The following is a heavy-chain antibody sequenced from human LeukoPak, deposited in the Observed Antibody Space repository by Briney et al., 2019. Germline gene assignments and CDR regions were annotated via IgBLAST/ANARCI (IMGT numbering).Heavy chain of an antibody. CDR2: ISSSGSTI. Sequence: PGGSLGLSCAASGFTFSSYEMNWVRQAPGKGLEWVSYISSSGSTIYYADSVKGRFTISRDNAKNSLYLQMNSLRAEDTAVYYCARIAARLPWFDPWGQGTLVTVSS. V-gene: IGHV3-48*03. CDR1: GFTFSSYE. D-gene: IGHD6-6*01. J-gene: IGHJ5*02. CDR3: ARIAARLPWFDP.